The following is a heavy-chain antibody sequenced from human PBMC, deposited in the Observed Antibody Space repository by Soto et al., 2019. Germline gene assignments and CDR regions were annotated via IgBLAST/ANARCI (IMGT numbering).Heavy chain of an antibody. CDR3: ARMCSGGSCYSSDWFDP. V-gene: IGHV3-53*01. CDR1: GFTVSSNY. CDR2: IYSGGST. J-gene: IGHJ5*02. D-gene: IGHD2-15*01. Sequence: GGSLGLSCAASGFTVSSNYMSWVRQAPGKGQEWVSVIYSGGSTYYADSVKGRFTISRDNSKNTLYLQMNSLRAEDTAVYYCARMCSGGSCYSSDWFDPWGRGT.